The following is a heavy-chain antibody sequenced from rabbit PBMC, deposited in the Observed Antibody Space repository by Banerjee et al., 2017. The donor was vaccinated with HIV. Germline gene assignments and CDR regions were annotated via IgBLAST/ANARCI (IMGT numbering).Heavy chain of an antibody. Sequence: QSLEESGGDLVKPGASLTLTCTASGFSFSSSYYMCWVRQAPGKGLEWVACIYVGSSGSTYYASWAKGRFTISKTSSTTVTLQMTSLTAADTATYFCAREGAWNYAFALWGQGTLVTVS. J-gene: IGHJ3*01. V-gene: IGHV1S40*01. CDR1: GFSFSSSYY. CDR2: IYVGSSGST. CDR3: AREGAWNYAFAL. D-gene: IGHD6-1*01.